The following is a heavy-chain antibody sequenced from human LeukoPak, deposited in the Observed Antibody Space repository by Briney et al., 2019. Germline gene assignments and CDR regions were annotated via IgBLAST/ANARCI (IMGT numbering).Heavy chain of an antibody. CDR2: IYTSGST. CDR3: ARGGGWYLSRGYYYGMDV. Sequence: SETLSLTCTVSGGSISSYYWSWIRQPAGKGLEWIGRIYTSGSTNYNPSLKSRVTMSVDTSKNQFSLKLSSVTAADTAVYYCARGGGWYLSRGYYYGMDVWGQGTTVTASS. D-gene: IGHD6-19*01. J-gene: IGHJ6*02. V-gene: IGHV4-4*07. CDR1: GGSISSYY.